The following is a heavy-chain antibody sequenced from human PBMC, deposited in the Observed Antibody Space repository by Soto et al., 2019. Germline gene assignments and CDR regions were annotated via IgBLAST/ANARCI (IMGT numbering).Heavy chain of an antibody. CDR1: GFTFSVSA. V-gene: IGHV3-73*02. D-gene: IGHD1-26*01. Sequence: EVQLVESGGGLVQPGGSLKLSCAVSGFTFSVSAIHWVRKASGKGLEWVGRIRSKADNYATAYGASVKGRFSISRDDSKNTAYLQMSSLNTEDTAVYYCARLAEWEYYDGMDVWGQGTTVTVSS. CDR3: ARLAEWEYYDGMDV. CDR2: IRSKADNYAT. J-gene: IGHJ6*02.